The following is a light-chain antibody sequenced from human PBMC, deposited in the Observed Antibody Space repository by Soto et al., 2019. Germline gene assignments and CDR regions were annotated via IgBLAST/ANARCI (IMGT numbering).Light chain of an antibody. J-gene: IGLJ1*01. Sequence: QSVLTQPASVSGSPGQSITISCTGTNSDVGGYNYVSWYQQHPGKAPKLLIYDVSSRPSGLSNRFSGSKSGNTASLIISGLQAEDEADYYCCSYAGSSTYVFGTGTKVTVL. CDR2: DVS. CDR1: NSDVGGYNY. V-gene: IGLV2-14*03. CDR3: CSYAGSSTYV.